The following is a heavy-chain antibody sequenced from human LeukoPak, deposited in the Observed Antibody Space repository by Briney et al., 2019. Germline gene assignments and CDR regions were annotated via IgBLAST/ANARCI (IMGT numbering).Heavy chain of an antibody. CDR2: IYTSGST. CDR3: ARGLQAPYQLHTGAYFDY. J-gene: IGHJ4*02. D-gene: IGHD2-2*01. CDR1: GGSISSYY. V-gene: IGHV4-4*07. Sequence: SETLSLTCTVSGGSISSYYWSWIRQPAWKGLEWIGCIYTSGSTNYNPSLKSRVTMSVDTSKNQFSLKLSSVTAADTAVYYCARGLQAPYQLHTGAYFDYWGQGTLVTVSS.